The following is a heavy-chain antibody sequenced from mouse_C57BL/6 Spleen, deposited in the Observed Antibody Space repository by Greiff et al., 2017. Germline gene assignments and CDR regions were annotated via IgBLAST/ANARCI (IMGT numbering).Heavy chain of an antibody. Sequence: EVQLQQSGPVLVKPGASVKMSCKASGYTFTDYYMNWVKQSHGKSLEWIGVINPYNGGTSYNQKFKGKATLTVDKSSSTAYMELNSLTSEDSAVYYCADGESLYYFDYWGQGTTLTVSS. CDR1: GYTFTDYY. CDR3: ADGESLYYFDY. CDR2: INPYNGGT. V-gene: IGHV1-19*01. J-gene: IGHJ2*01. D-gene: IGHD2-3*01.